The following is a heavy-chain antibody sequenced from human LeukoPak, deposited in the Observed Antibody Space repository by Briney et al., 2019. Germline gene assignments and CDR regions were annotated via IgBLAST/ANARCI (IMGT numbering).Heavy chain of an antibody. J-gene: IGHJ4*02. V-gene: IGHV3-53*01. Sequence: GGSLRLSCAASGFTVNSNYMSWVRQAPGKGLEWVSVIYSGGSTYYADSVKGRFTISRDNSKNTLYLQMNSLRAEDTALYYCTRASVPSFNYFDYWGQGPRSPSPQ. D-gene: IGHD2-2*01. CDR2: IYSGGST. CDR1: GFTVNSNY. CDR3: TRASVPSFNYFDY.